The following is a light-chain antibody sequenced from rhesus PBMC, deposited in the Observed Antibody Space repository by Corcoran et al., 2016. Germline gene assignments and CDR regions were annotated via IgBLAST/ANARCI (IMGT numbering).Light chain of an antibody. Sequence: EVVMTQSPATLSLSPGETATLSCRASESVGSSLAWYQQKPGQAPKLLVHGAYFRATGIPDRFSGRGAGTEFTLTISSLEPEDVGVYHCQQYNDFLLTFGGGTKVELK. CDR2: GAY. J-gene: IGKJ4*01. CDR1: ESVGSS. CDR3: QQYNDFLLT. V-gene: IGKV3-40*03.